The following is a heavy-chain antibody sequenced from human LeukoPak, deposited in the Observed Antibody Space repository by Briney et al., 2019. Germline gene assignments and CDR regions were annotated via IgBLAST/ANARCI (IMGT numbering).Heavy chain of an antibody. V-gene: IGHV3-23*01. CDR2: VSASGGRT. CDR3: AKDGWFGEPGLFDY. CDR1: GFTFSSHD. D-gene: IGHD3-10*01. Sequence: GGSLRLSCAASGFTFSSHDMSWVRQAPGKGLDWVSAVSASGGRTYDADSVKGRLTISRDNSKNTVYLQMNSLRAEDTAVYYCAKDGWFGEPGLFDYWGQGTLVTVSS. J-gene: IGHJ4*02.